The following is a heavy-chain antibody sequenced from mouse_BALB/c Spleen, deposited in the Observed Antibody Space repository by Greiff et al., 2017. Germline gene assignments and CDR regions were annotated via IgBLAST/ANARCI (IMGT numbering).Heavy chain of an antibody. CDR1: GFNIKDTY. J-gene: IGHJ2*01. V-gene: IGHV14-3*02. CDR3: ARESLYGSSYWDFDY. CDR2: IDPANGNT. Sequence: EVKLMESGAELVKPGASVKLSCTASGFNIKDTYMHWVKQRPEQGLEWIGRIDPANGNTKYDPKFQGKATITADTSSNTAYLQLSSLTSEDTAVYYCARESLYGSSYWDFDYWGQGTTLTVSS. D-gene: IGHD1-1*01.